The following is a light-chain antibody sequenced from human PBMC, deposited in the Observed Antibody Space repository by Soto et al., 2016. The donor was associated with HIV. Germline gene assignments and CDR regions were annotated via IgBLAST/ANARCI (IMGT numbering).Light chain of an antibody. J-gene: IGKJ4*01. CDR2: KAS. V-gene: IGKV1-5*03. CDR3: QQYNSYPLT. Sequence: DIQMTQSPSTLSASVGDRVTITCRASQTISTWLAWYQQKPGKAPKLLIYKASTLETGVPSRFSGSASGTEFTLTISSLQPEDFATYYCQQYNSYPLTFGGGTKVEIK. CDR1: QTISTW.